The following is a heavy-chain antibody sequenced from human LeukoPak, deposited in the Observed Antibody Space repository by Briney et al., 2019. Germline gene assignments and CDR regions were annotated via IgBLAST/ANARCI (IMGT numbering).Heavy chain of an antibody. Sequence: SETLSLTCAVYGGSFSGYYWSWISQPPGKWLEWIGEINHSGSTNYNPSLKSRVTISVDTSKNQFSLKLSSVTAADTAVYYCARRIIITMVRGVITPRAYNWFDPWGQGTLVTVSS. J-gene: IGHJ5*02. CDR3: ARRIIITMVRGVITPRAYNWFDP. D-gene: IGHD3-10*01. CDR2: INHSGST. V-gene: IGHV4-34*01. CDR1: GGSFSGYY.